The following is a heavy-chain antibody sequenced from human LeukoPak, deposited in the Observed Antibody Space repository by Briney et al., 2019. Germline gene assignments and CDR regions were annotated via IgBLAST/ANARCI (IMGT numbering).Heavy chain of an antibody. V-gene: IGHV3-48*03. CDR1: EFTFSSYE. Sequence: PGGSLRLSCVTSEFTFSSYEMNWVRQAPGKGLEWFSYISGSGSPIFYADSVKGRFTISRDNAQNSLYLQMNSLRAEDTAVYYCATEWLLGAMNAFDIWGQGTMVTVSS. D-gene: IGHD3-22*01. CDR2: ISGSGSPI. CDR3: ATEWLLGAMNAFDI. J-gene: IGHJ3*02.